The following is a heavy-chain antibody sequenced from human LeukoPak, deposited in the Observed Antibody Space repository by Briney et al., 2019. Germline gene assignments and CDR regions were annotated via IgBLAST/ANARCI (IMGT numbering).Heavy chain of an antibody. V-gene: IGHV4-38-2*02. CDR3: ARARGYDFWELDY. CDR2: IYHSGST. CDR1: GYSISSGYY. Sequence: SETLSLTCTVSGYSISSGYYWGWIRQPPGKGLEWIGGIYHSGSTYYNPSLKSRVTISVDTSKNQFSLKLSSVTAADTAVYYCARARGYDFWELDYWGQGTLVTVSS. D-gene: IGHD3-3*01. J-gene: IGHJ4*02.